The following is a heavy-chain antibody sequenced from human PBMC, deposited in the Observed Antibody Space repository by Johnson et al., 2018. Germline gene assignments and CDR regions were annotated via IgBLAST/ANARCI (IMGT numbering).Heavy chain of an antibody. J-gene: IGHJ3*02. V-gene: IGHV3-30*03. CDR1: GFIFSSYD. CDR3: ARGAWVGAYNALGFDI. CDR2: ISFDGKVT. D-gene: IGHD5-24*01. Sequence: QVQLQESGGGVVQPGTSLRLSCVASGFIFSSYDMHWVRQVPGKGLEWVSVISFDGKVTYSADSIKGRLTISRDNWKNKWYLQVDRLRGGDTAIYYCARGAWVGAYNALGFDIWGQGTLVTVAS.